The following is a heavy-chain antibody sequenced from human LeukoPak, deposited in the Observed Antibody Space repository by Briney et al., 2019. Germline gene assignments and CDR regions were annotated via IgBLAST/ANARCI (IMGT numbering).Heavy chain of an antibody. J-gene: IGHJ4*02. V-gene: IGHV3-23*01. Sequence: GGSLRLSCAASGFTFSSYAMNWVRQAPGKGLEWVSVISGSGGSTYYADSVRGRFTISRDNSKNTLYLQMNSLRAEDTALYFCAKALVGAGFDYWGQGTLVTVSS. CDR1: GFTFSSYA. D-gene: IGHD1-26*01. CDR2: ISGSGGST. CDR3: AKALVGAGFDY.